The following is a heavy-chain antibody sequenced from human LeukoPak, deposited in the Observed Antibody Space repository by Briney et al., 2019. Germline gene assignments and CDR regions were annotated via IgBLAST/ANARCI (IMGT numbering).Heavy chain of an antibody. Sequence: SETLSHTCTVSGGSISSYYWGWIRQPPGKGLEWIGSIYYSGSTYYNPSLKSRVTISVDTSKNQFSLKLSSVTAADTAVYYCARQVDYYDSSGYLGYYFDYWGQGTLVTVSS. CDR3: ARQVDYYDSSGYLGYYFDY. J-gene: IGHJ4*02. CDR2: IYYSGST. D-gene: IGHD3-22*01. CDR1: GGSISSYY. V-gene: IGHV4-39*01.